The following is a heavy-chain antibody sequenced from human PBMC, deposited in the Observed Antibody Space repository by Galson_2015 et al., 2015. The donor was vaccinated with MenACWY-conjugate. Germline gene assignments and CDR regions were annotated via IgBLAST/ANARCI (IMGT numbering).Heavy chain of an antibody. V-gene: IGHV3-48*04. Sequence: SLRLSCAASGFTFSSYRMNWVRQAPGKGLEWVSYISSSSSTIYYADSVKGRFTISRDNAKNSLYLQMNSLRAEDMAVYYCVRGYSYGPYYYYYYGMDVWGQGTTVTVSS. CDR1: GFTFSSYR. J-gene: IGHJ6*02. D-gene: IGHD5-18*01. CDR2: ISSSSSTI. CDR3: VRGYSYGPYYYYYYGMDV.